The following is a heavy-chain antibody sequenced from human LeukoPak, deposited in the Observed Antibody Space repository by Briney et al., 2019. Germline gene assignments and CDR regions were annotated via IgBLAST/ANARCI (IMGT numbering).Heavy chain of an antibody. D-gene: IGHD6-13*01. CDR1: GFTFSSYE. Sequence: PGGSLRLSCAASGFTFSSYEMNWVRQAPGKGLEWVSSISSSSSYIYYADSVKGRFTISRDNAKNSLYLQMNSLRAEDTAVYYCARVGGIAAAGTVWYYYYMDVWGKGTTVTVSS. V-gene: IGHV3-21*01. J-gene: IGHJ6*03. CDR3: ARVGGIAAAGTVWYYYYMDV. CDR2: ISSSSSYI.